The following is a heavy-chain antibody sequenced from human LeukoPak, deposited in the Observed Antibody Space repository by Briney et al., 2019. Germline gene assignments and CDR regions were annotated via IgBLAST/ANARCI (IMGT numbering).Heavy chain of an antibody. V-gene: IGHV3-23*01. J-gene: IGHJ4*02. Sequence: GESLRLSCAASGLTFSSYAMSWVRQAPGKGLDWISAVSGSGGRTYYADSVKGRITISRDNSKNTVYVQMNSLRGEDTGVYYCARALYSAGWYSDYWGQGTLVTVSS. D-gene: IGHD6-19*01. CDR3: ARALYSAGWYSDY. CDR1: GLTFSSYA. CDR2: VSGSGGRT.